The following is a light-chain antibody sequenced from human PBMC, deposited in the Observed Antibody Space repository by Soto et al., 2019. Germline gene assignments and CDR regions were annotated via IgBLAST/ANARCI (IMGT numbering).Light chain of an antibody. V-gene: IGLV1-40*01. CDR3: QSYDIRRGVAVV. CDR2: GNT. CDR1: SSNIGAGYD. J-gene: IGLJ2*01. Sequence: QSALTQPPSVSGAPGQRVTISCTGSSSNIGAGYDVQWYQQLPGAAPRLLIFGNTNRPSGVPDRFSGSRSGTSASLAISGFQAEDEADYYCQSYDIRRGVAVVFGGGTKLTVL.